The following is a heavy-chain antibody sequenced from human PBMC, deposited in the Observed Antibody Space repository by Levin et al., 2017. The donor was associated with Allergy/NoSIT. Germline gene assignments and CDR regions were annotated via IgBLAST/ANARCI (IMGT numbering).Heavy chain of an antibody. Sequence: PGGSLRLSCAASGFTFSSYGMHWVRQAPGKGLEWVAVISSDGRKKFYADSVKGRFTISRDNSKNTLDLQMNSLRAEDTAVYYCAKDVYGSGWYPHGNDALEMWGQGTKVSVSS. CDR3: AKDVYGSGWYPHGNDALEM. CDR1: GFTFSSYG. V-gene: IGHV3-30*18. D-gene: IGHD6-19*01. J-gene: IGHJ3*02. CDR2: ISSDGRKK.